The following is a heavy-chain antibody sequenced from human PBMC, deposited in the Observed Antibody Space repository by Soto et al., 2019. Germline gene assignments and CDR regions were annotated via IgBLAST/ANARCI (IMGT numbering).Heavy chain of an antibody. J-gene: IGHJ2*01. CDR3: ARGGSLYWYFDL. CDR1: GYTFTSYD. D-gene: IGHD1-26*01. Sequence: ASVKVSCKASGYTFTSYDMHWVCQAPGQRLEWMGWINAGNGNTKYSQKFQGRVTITRDTSASTAYMELSSLRSEDTAVYYCARGGSLYWYFDLWGRGTLVTVSS. CDR2: INAGNGNT. V-gene: IGHV1-3*01.